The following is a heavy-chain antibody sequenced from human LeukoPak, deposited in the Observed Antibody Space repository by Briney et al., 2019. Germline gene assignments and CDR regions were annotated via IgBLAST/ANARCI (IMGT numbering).Heavy chain of an antibody. V-gene: IGHV4-34*01. D-gene: IGHD3-22*01. CDR1: GGSFSGYY. CDR2: INHSGST. CDR3: ARGEDSSGPGNAFDI. J-gene: IGHJ3*02. Sequence: PSETLSLTCAVYGGSFSGYYWSLIRQPPGKGLEWIGEINHSGSTNYNPSLKSRVTISVDTSKNQFSLKLSSVTAADTAVYYCARGEDSSGPGNAFDIWGQGTMVTVSS.